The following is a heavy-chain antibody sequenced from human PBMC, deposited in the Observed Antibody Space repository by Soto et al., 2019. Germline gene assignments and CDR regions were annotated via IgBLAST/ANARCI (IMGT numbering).Heavy chain of an antibody. Sequence: SETLSLTCTVSGGSISSSSYYWGWIRQPPGKGLEWIGSIYYSGSTYYNPSLKSRVTISVDKSKNQFSLKLSSVTAADTAVYYCARHGEEGVVVAAIPYYYGMDVWGQGTTVTVSS. J-gene: IGHJ6*02. CDR2: IYYSGST. D-gene: IGHD2-15*01. V-gene: IGHV4-39*01. CDR3: ARHGEEGVVVAAIPYYYGMDV. CDR1: GGSISSSSYY.